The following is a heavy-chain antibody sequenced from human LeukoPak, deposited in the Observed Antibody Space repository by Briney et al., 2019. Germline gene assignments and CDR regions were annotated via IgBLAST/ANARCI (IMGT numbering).Heavy chain of an antibody. CDR2: IKEDGTDT. CDR3: ARDQWRLFDY. Sequence: PAGSLRLSCAASGFTFSNFWMGWIRQAPGRGLEWVANIKEDGTDTYYMGSVRGRFTISRDNAKNLLYLQMNSLRGEDTSVYYCARDQWRLFDYWGQGTLSPSPQ. V-gene: IGHV3-7*04. CDR1: GFTFSNFW. D-gene: IGHD2-21*02. J-gene: IGHJ4*02.